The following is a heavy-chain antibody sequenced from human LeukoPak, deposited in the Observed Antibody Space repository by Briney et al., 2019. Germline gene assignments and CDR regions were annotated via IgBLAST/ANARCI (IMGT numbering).Heavy chain of an antibody. CDR2: VYYDGST. J-gene: IGHJ4*02. Sequence: WVRQPPGKGPEWIGSVYYDGSTFYNPSLQSRVTVSLDTSKNQFSLKVSSVTAADTAVYYCARDPPGFSYDFDFWGQGILVTVSS. CDR3: ARDPPGFSYDFDF. V-gene: IGHV4-39*07. D-gene: IGHD3-16*01.